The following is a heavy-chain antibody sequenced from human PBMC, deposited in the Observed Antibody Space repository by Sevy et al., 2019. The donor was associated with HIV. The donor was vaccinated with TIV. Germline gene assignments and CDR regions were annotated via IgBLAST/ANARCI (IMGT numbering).Heavy chain of an antibody. CDR1: GFNFNNYA. CDR2: ISFSGSKT. D-gene: IGHD3-16*01. V-gene: IGHV3-23*01. Sequence: GGSLRLSCAAAGFNFNNYAMTWVRQAPGKGLEWVSGISFSGSKTYYAESVKGRFTISRDNAKNSLYLQMSSLRADDTAVYYCARDHVKDGKGGDYYYHAMDVWGRWTTVTVSS. CDR3: ARDHVKDGKGGDYYYHAMDV. J-gene: IGHJ6*02.